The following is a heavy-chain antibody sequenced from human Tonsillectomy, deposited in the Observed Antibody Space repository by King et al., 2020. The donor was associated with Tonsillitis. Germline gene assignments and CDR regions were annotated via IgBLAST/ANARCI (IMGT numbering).Heavy chain of an antibody. CDR1: GFTFSSYW. D-gene: IGHD5-12*01. V-gene: IGHV3-74*01. J-gene: IGHJ6*02. CDR2: INSDGSST. Sequence: VQLVESGGGLVQPGGSLRLSCAASGFTFSSYWMHWVRQAPGKGLGWVSRINSDGSSTSYADSVKGRFTISSDNAKNTLYLQMNSRRAEETAVYYCARTSGYGGMDVWGQGTTVTVSS. CDR3: ARTSGYGGMDV.